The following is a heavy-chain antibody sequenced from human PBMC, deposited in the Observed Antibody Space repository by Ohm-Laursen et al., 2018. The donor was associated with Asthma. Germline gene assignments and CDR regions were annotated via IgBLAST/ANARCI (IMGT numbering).Heavy chain of an antibody. J-gene: IGHJ3*01. CDR3: AKPISTGTTWGHDLDV. Sequence: SLRLSCAVSGFTFSNYHMCWVRQAPGKGLEWVSCLSGPGTKTYNVDSVTGRFTISRDNSKNTMYLQMNSLRADDTAVYYCAKPISTGTTWGHDLDVWGQGTMVTVST. CDR2: LSGPGTKT. CDR1: GFTFSNYH. V-gene: IGHV3-23*01. D-gene: IGHD4-17*01.